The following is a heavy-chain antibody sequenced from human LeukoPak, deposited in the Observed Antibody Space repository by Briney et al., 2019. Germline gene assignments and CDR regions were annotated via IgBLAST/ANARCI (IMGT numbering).Heavy chain of an antibody. V-gene: IGHV3-48*03. CDR2: ISSSGSTI. Sequence: GGSLRLSCAASGFTFSSYEMSWIRQAPGKGLEWVSYISSSGSTIYYADSVKGRFTISRDNAKNSLYLQMNSLRAEDTAVYYCTRALFLTNDCYGYWGQGTLVTVSS. J-gene: IGHJ4*02. CDR1: GFTFSSYE. CDR3: TRALFLTNDCYGY. D-gene: IGHD2-21*02.